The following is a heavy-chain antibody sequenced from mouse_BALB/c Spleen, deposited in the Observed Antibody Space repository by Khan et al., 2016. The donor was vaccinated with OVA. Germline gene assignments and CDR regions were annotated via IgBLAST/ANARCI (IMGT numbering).Heavy chain of an antibody. V-gene: IGHV2-3*01. Sequence: VQLQESGPGLVAPSQTLSITCTVSGISLTSYGVTWVRQPPGKGLEWLGIIWGDGSTNYHSTLISRLTISKDSSRSQVFLILNSLQTAYTATYYCAKFCYGGISDWYFDVWGAGTTVTVSS. D-gene: IGHD1-1*01. CDR2: IWGDGST. CDR1: GISLTSYG. J-gene: IGHJ1*01. CDR3: AKFCYGGISDWYFDV.